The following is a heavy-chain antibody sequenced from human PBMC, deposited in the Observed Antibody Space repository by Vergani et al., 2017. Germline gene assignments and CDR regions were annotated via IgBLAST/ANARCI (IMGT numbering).Heavy chain of an antibody. CDR3: ARDPPYCSSTSCGVVYFDY. CDR1: GGSISSYY. Sequence: VQLQESGPGLVKPSQTLSLTCTVSGGSISSYYWSWIRQPPGKGLEWVSSISSSSSYIYYADSVKGRFTISRDNAKNSLYLQMNSLRAEDTAVYYCARDPPYCSSTSCGVVYFDYWGQGTLVTVSS. D-gene: IGHD2-2*01. J-gene: IGHJ4*02. V-gene: IGHV3-21*01. CDR2: ISSSSSYI.